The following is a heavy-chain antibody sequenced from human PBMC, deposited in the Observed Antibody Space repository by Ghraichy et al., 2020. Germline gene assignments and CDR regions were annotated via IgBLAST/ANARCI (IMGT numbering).Heavy chain of an antibody. D-gene: IGHD2-15*01. Sequence: GGSLRLSCAASGFTFSSYGMHWVRQAPGKGLEWVAVISYDGSNKYYADSVKGRFTISRDNSKNTLYLQMNSLRAEDTAVYYCAKVWGRYCSGGSCYHPDYWGQGTLVTVSS. CDR2: ISYDGSNK. CDR1: GFTFSSYG. V-gene: IGHV3-30*18. CDR3: AKVWGRYCSGGSCYHPDY. J-gene: IGHJ4*02.